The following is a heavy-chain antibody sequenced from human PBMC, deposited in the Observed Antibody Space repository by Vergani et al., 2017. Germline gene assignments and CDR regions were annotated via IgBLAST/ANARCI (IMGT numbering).Heavy chain of an antibody. V-gene: IGHV4-39*01. CDR1: GASIRSSNYY. Sequence: QLQLQESGPGLVKPSATLSLTCSVSGASIRSSNYYWGWIRQPPGKGLEWIASIYYSGSTYSNPSPKSRVTISVDTSKNQFSLKLSSVTAADTAVYFGARHSTVEWLVKLGWIDPWGQGILVTVSS. D-gene: IGHD6-19*01. J-gene: IGHJ5*02. CDR3: ARHSTVEWLVKLGWIDP. CDR2: IYYSGST.